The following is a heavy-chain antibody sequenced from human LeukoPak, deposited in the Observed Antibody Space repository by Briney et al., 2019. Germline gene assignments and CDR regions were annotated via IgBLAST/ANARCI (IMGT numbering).Heavy chain of an antibody. J-gene: IGHJ4*02. CDR2: IIPIFGTA. D-gene: IGHD1-1*01. CDR3: ASTARYNWNDDEGRPFWDFDY. CDR1: GYTFTSYY. V-gene: IGHV1-69*06. Sequence: SVKVSCKASGYTFTSYYMHWVRQAPGQGLEWMGGIIPIFGTANYAQKFQGRVTITADKSTSTAYMELSSLRSEDTAVYYCASTARYNWNDDEGRPFWDFDYWGQGTLVTVSS.